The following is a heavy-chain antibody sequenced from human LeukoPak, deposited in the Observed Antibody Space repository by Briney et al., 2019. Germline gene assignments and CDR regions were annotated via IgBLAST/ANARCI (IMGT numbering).Heavy chain of an antibody. CDR1: GDSISSHY. D-gene: IGHD6-19*01. CDR2: MSRSGNT. J-gene: IGHJ4*02. Sequence: SETLSLTCTVSGDSISSHYWSWIRQTPGKGLEWIGYMSRSGNTNYSPSLKSRVIISVDTSKNQFSLKLSSVTAADTAIYYCARSVGGWYRFDYWGQGTLVTVSS. CDR3: ARSVGGWYRFDY. V-gene: IGHV4-59*11.